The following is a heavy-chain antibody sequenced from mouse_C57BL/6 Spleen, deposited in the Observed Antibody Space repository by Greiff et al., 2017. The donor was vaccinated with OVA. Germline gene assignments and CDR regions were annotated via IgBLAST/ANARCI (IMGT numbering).Heavy chain of an antibody. J-gene: IGHJ1*03. CDR1: GFTFTSYW. V-gene: IGHV1-64*01. Sequence: QVQLQQPGAELVQPGASVKLSCTASGFTFTSYWMHWVKQRPGQGLEWIGMIHPNSGSTKYNEKFKVKATLTVDKSSSTAYMQLSSLTAEDSAVYYCARYHDDGSSYWYFDGWGTGTTGTASS. CDR2: IHPNSGST. D-gene: IGHD1-1*01. CDR3: ARYHDDGSSYWYFDG.